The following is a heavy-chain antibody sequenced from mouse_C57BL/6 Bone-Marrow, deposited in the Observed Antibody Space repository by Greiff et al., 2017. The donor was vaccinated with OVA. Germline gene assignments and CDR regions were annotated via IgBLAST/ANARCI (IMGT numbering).Heavy chain of an antibody. CDR2: IYPGSGST. V-gene: IGHV1-55*01. CDR3: AASGSSRDYFDY. CDR1: GYTFTSYW. D-gene: IGHD1-1*01. J-gene: IGHJ2*01. Sequence: QVQLQQPGAELVKPGASVQMSCKASGYTFTSYWITWVKQRPGQGLEWIGDIYPGSGSTNYNEKFKSKATLTVDTSSSTAYMQLSSLTSEDSAVYYCAASGSSRDYFDYWGQGTTLTVSS.